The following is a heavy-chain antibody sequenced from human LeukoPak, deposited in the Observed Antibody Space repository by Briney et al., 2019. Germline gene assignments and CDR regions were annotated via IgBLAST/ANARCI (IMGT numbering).Heavy chain of an antibody. V-gene: IGHV1-46*01. CDR1: GYTFTSYY. Sequence: GASVKVSCKASGYTFTSYYMHWVRQAPGQGLEWMGIINPSGGSTSYAQKFEGRVTMTRDTSTSTVYMELSSLRSGDTAVYYCARESDFWSGYYRKPFYFDYWGQGTLVTVSS. D-gene: IGHD3-3*01. J-gene: IGHJ4*02. CDR2: INPSGGST. CDR3: ARESDFWSGYYRKPFYFDY.